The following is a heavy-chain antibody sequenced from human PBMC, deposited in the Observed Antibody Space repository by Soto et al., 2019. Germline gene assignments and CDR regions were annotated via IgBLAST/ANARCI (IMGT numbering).Heavy chain of an antibody. CDR2: IYWDDDK. Sequence: QITLKESGPTLVKPTQTLTLTCTFSGFSLTTRGVGVGWIRQPPGKALEWLALIYWDDDKVYSPSLKSRLTITKDTSKNQVALTMTNVDPVYTATYYCAHRPSSYDTGGYWVFDYWGQGALVTVSS. V-gene: IGHV2-5*02. D-gene: IGHD3-22*01. CDR3: AHRPSSYDTGGYWVFDY. CDR1: GFSLTTRGVG. J-gene: IGHJ4*02.